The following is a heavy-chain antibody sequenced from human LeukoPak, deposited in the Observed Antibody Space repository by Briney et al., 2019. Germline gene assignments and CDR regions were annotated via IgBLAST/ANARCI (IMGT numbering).Heavy chain of an antibody. CDR3: ARDLWNTGWYTFDY. CDR1: GDSVSSNNGA. J-gene: IGHJ4*02. V-gene: IGHV6-1*01. Sequence: SQTLSLTCDISGDSVSSNNGAWNWIRQSPSRGLEWLGRTYYRSKWYNDYAGSLNGRITISPDTSKNQFSLHLNSVTPEDTAVYYCARDLWNTGWYTFDYWGQGILVTVSS. CDR2: TYYRSKWYN. D-gene: IGHD6-19*01.